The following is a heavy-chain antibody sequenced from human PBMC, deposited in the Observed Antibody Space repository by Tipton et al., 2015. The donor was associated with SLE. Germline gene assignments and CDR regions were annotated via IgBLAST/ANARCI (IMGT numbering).Heavy chain of an antibody. CDR1: GDSITSSSYY. CDR3: ARWGPEVVPAAPSFEF. CDR2: SGST. J-gene: IGHJ4*02. V-gene: IGHV4-39*01. D-gene: IGHD2-2*01. Sequence: TLSLTCTVSGDSITSSSYYWGWIRQPPGKGLEWIGRSGSTYYNPSLKSRVSTSVDTSKNQFSLALISVTAADTAVYYCARWGPEVVPAAPSFEFWGRGTLVTVSS.